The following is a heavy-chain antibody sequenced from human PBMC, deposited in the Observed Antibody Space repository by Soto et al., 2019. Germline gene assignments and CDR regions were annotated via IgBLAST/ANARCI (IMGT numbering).Heavy chain of an antibody. D-gene: IGHD2-15*01. Sequence: SVKVSCKASGGTFSSYAISWVRQAPGQGLEWMGGIIPIFGTANYAQKFQGRVTITADESTSTAYMELSSLRSEDTAVYYCARLGYCSGGSCHNDFDYWGQGTLVTVSS. J-gene: IGHJ4*02. CDR3: ARLGYCSGGSCHNDFDY. V-gene: IGHV1-69*13. CDR1: GGTFSSYA. CDR2: IIPIFGTA.